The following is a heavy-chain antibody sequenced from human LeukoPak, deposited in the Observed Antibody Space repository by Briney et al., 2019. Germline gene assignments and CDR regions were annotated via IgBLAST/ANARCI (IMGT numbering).Heavy chain of an antibody. D-gene: IGHD5-18*01. V-gene: IGHV4-59*01. J-gene: IGHJ4*02. CDR3: ARGTGYSYVDY. CDR1: GGSINNNY. CDR2: IHYSGST. Sequence: SETLSLTCTVSGGSINNNYWTWIRQPPGKGLEWIGYIHYSGSTSYNPSLKSRVTISVDTSKNQFSLKVTSVTAADTATYYCARGTGYSYVDYWGQGSLVTVSS.